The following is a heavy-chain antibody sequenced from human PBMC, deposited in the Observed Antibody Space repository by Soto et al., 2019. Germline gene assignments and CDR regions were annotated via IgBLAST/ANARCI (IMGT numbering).Heavy chain of an antibody. J-gene: IGHJ6*02. CDR1: GFTFSSYD. Sequence: PGGSLRLSCAASGFTFSSYDMHWVRQATGKGLEWVSAIGTAGDTYYPGSVKGRFTISRENAKNSLYLQMNSLRAEDTAVYYCARDLGNYYGMDVWGQRTTVTVSS. CDR3: ARDLGNYYGMDV. V-gene: IGHV3-13*01. CDR2: IGTAGDT.